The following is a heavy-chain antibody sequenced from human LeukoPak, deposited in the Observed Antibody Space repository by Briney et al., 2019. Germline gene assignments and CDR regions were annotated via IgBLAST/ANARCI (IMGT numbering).Heavy chain of an antibody. CDR3: ARFSLVVGAMGYYFDY. V-gene: IGHV3-21*06. CDR1: GFTFSNYS. J-gene: IGHJ4*02. CDR2: ISSSSSYI. D-gene: IGHD1-26*01. Sequence: GGSLRLSCAASGFTFSNYSMNWVRQAPGKGLEWVSSISSSSSYIFYADSVKGRFTISRDNAKNSLYLQMNSLRAEDTAVYYCARFSLVVGAMGYYFDYWGQGTLVTVSS.